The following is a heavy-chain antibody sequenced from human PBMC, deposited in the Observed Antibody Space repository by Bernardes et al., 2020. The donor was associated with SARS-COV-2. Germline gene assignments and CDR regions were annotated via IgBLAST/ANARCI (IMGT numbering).Heavy chain of an antibody. J-gene: IGHJ6*02. V-gene: IGHV3-23*01. CDR1: GFIFSRNA. CDR3: AKCIQGSYAMDV. CDR2: ISGSGGST. D-gene: IGHD5-18*01. Sequence: GGSLRLSCAGSGFIFSRNAMTWVRQAPGKGLEWVSGISGSGGSTYYADSVKGRFTISRDNSNNTLYLEMNSLKAEDTAIYFCAKCIQGSYAMDVWGQGTKVTVS.